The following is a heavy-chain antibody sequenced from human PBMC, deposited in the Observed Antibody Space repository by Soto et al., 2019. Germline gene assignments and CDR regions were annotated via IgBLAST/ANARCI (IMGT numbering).Heavy chain of an antibody. D-gene: IGHD6-19*01. V-gene: IGHV1-18*01. CDR1: GYTFTSYG. CDR3: ARDTAVAGTQDAFDI. J-gene: IGHJ3*02. Sequence: ASVKVSCKASGYTFTSYGISWGRQAPGQGLEWMGWISAYNGNTNYAQKLQGRVTMTTDTSTSTAYMELRSLRSDDTAVYYCARDTAVAGTQDAFDIWGQGTMVTVSS. CDR2: ISAYNGNT.